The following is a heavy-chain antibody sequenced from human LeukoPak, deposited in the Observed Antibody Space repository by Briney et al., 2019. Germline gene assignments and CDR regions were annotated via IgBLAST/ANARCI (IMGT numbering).Heavy chain of an antibody. D-gene: IGHD6-13*01. CDR3: ARVRAAAGTGYYYYYYMDV. Sequence: SETLSLTCAVYGGSFSGYYWSWIRQPPGKGREWIGEINHSGSTNYNPSLKSRVTISVDTSKNQFSLKLSSVTAADTAVYYCARVRAAAGTGYYYYYYMDVWGKGTTVTVSS. CDR1: GGSFSGYY. CDR2: INHSGST. J-gene: IGHJ6*03. V-gene: IGHV4-34*01.